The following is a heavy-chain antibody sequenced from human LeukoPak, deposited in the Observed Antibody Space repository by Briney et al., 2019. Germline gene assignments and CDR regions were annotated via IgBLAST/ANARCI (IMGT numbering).Heavy chain of an antibody. CDR3: ARGPIAVAGNPSPFDY. D-gene: IGHD6-19*01. CDR1: GGSISSYY. CDR2: INHSGST. Sequence: PSETQSLTCTVSGGSISSYYWSWIRQPPGKGLEWIGEINHSGSTNYNPSLKSRVTISVDTSKNQFSLKLSSVTAADTAVYYCARGPIAVAGNPSPFDYWGQGTLVTVSS. J-gene: IGHJ4*02. V-gene: IGHV4-34*01.